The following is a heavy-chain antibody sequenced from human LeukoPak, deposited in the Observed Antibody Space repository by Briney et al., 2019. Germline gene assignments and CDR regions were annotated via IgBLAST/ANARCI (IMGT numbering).Heavy chain of an antibody. V-gene: IGHV5-51*01. CDR3: AREHANCSGGSCYSGPFDY. D-gene: IGHD2-15*01. Sequence: GESLKISCKGSGYSFTSYWIGWVRQMPGKGLEWMGIIYPGDSDTRYSPPFQGQVTISADKSISTAYLQWSSLKASDTAMYYCAREHANCSGGSCYSGPFDYWGQGTLVTVSS. CDR2: IYPGDSDT. J-gene: IGHJ4*02. CDR1: GYSFTSYW.